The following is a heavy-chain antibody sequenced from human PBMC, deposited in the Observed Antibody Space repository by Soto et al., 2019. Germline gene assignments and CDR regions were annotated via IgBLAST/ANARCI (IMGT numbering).Heavy chain of an antibody. CDR2: ISYDGSNK. CDR3: AREGGPYSSSSGGGY. Sequence: GGSLRLSCAASGFTFSSYAMHWVRQAPGKGLEWVAVISYDGSNKYYADSVKGRFTISRDNSKNTLYLQMNSLRAEDTGVYYWAREGGPYSSSSGGGYWGQGTLVTVSS. V-gene: IGHV3-30-3*01. J-gene: IGHJ4*02. D-gene: IGHD6-6*01. CDR1: GFTFSSYA.